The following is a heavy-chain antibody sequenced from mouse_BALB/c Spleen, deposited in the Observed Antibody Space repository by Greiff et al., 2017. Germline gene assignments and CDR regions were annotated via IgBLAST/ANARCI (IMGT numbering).Heavy chain of an antibody. Sequence: EVKLQESGPGLVKPSQSLSLTCTVTGYSITSDYAWNWIRQFPGNKLEWMGYISYSGSTSYNPSLKSRISITRDTSKNQFFLQLNSVTTEDTATYYCARSRNSLLRLRGAMDYWGQGTSVTVSS. CDR1: GYSITSDYA. D-gene: IGHD1-2*01. V-gene: IGHV3-2*02. CDR3: ARSRNSLLRLRGAMDY. CDR2: ISYSGST. J-gene: IGHJ4*01.